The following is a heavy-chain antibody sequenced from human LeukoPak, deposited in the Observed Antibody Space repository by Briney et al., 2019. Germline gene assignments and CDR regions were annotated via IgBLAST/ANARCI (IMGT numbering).Heavy chain of an antibody. D-gene: IGHD6-6*01. CDR1: GFTFSSYA. CDR2: IRGSGGST. V-gene: IGHV3-23*01. CDR3: AKDQQYSSSPADYYYYMDV. J-gene: IGHJ6*03. Sequence: AGGSLRLSCAASGFTFSSYAMSWVRQAPGKGLEWVSAIRGSGGSTYYADSVKGRFTISRDNSKNTLYLQMNSLRAEDTAVYYCAKDQQYSSSPADYYYYMDVWGKGTTVTVSS.